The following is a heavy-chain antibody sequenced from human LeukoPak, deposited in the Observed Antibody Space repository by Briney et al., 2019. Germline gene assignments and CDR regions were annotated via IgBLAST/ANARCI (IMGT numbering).Heavy chain of an antibody. V-gene: IGHV4-59*12. D-gene: IGHD6-13*01. CDR2: IYYSGST. J-gene: IGHJ3*02. CDR3: ARVDGIAGRGAFDI. CDR1: GGSISSYY. Sequence: SETLSLTCTVSGGSISSYYWSWIRQPPGKGLEWIGYIYYSGSTNYNPSLKSRVTISVDTSKNQFSLKLSSVTAADTAVYYCARVDGIAGRGAFDIWGQGTMVTVSS.